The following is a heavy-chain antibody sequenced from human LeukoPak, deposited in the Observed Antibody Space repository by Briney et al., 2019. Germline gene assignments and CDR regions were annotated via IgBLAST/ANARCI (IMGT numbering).Heavy chain of an antibody. Sequence: GGSLRLSCAASGFTFSNYWMHWVRQAPGKGLEWISHISNIGDIIHYADSVEGRFTISRDNAKNSLYLQMNSLRAEDTAVYYCARLREIPVFGVVTKSTSYFDYWGQGTLVTVSS. CDR1: GFTFSNYW. CDR3: ARLREIPVFGVVTKSTSYFDY. J-gene: IGHJ4*02. D-gene: IGHD3-3*01. CDR2: ISNIGDII. V-gene: IGHV3-48*04.